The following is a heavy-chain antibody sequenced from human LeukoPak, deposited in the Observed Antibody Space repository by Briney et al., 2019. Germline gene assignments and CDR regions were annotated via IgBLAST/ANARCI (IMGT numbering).Heavy chain of an antibody. CDR3: ARDYVDTDVYHLYGMDV. J-gene: IGHJ6*02. Sequence: GASVKVSCKASGYTFTSYYMHWVRQAPGQGLEWMGIINPSGGSTSYAQKFQGRVTMTRDTSTSTVYMELSSLRPEDTAVYYCARDYVDTDVYHLYGMDVWGQGTTVTVSS. CDR1: GYTFTSYY. D-gene: IGHD5-18*01. CDR2: INPSGGST. V-gene: IGHV1-46*01.